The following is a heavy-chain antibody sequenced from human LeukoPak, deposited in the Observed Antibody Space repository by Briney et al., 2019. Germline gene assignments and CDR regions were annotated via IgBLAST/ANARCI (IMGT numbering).Heavy chain of an antibody. CDR2: IYYDGNT. V-gene: IGHV4-34*01. J-gene: IGHJ4*02. Sequence: PSETLSLTCAVYGGSFSGYYWGWIRQPPGRGLEWIGTIYYDGNTYYNPSLKSRVTISVDTSKNQFSLNLNSVTAADSAVYYCARTTTVTTRWFDYWGQGTLVTVSS. D-gene: IGHD4-17*01. CDR1: GGSFSGYY. CDR3: ARTTTVTTRWFDY.